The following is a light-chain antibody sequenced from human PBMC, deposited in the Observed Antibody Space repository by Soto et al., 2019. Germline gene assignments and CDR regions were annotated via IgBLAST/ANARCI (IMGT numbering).Light chain of an antibody. CDR3: CSYAGSNNLI. CDR1: SSDIGAYNY. CDR2: EVS. Sequence: ALTQPRSASGSPGQSVTISCTGTSSDIGAYNYVSWYQQYPGKAPKLMIFEVSKRPSGVPDRFSGSKSGNTASLTVSGLQAEDEADYYCCSYAGSNNLIFGTGTKVTVL. J-gene: IGLJ1*01. V-gene: IGLV2-8*01.